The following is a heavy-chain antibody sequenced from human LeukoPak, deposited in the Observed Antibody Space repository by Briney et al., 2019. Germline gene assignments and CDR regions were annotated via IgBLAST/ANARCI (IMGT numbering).Heavy chain of an antibody. CDR1: GYSISSGYY. CDR3: ARLYSSWYAFDI. V-gene: IGHV4-38-2*02. Sequence: SETLSLTCTVSGYSISSGYYWGWIRQPPGEGLEWIGSIYYTGNTYYNPSLKSRVTISVDTSKNQFSLKLSSVTAADTAVYYCARLYSSWYAFDIWRQGTMVTVSS. D-gene: IGHD6-6*01. J-gene: IGHJ3*02. CDR2: IYYTGNT.